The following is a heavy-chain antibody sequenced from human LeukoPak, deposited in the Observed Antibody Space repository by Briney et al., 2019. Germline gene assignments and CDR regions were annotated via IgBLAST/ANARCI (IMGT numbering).Heavy chain of an antibody. V-gene: IGHV4-34*01. Sequence: SETLSLTCAVYGGSFSGYYWSWIRQPPGKGLEWIGEINHSGSTNYNPSLKSRVTISVDTSKNQFSLKLSSVTAADTAVYYCARWGGFYGSGSYLHYYYGMDVWGKGTTVTVSS. CDR3: ARWGGFYGSGSYLHYYYGMDV. D-gene: IGHD3-10*01. CDR2: INHSGST. CDR1: GGSFSGYY. J-gene: IGHJ6*04.